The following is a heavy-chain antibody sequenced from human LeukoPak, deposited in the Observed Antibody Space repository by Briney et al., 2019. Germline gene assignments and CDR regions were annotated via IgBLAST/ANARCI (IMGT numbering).Heavy chain of an antibody. CDR2: IYWDDDK. J-gene: IGHJ3*02. Sequence: SGPTLVKPTQTLTLTCTFSGFSLSTRGVGVGWIRQPPGKALEWLALIYWDDDKRYSPSLKSRPTITKDTSKNQVVLTMTNMDPVDTATYYCAHTAYYYDSSGHADAFDIWGQGTMVTVSS. D-gene: IGHD3-22*01. CDR3: AHTAYYYDSSGHADAFDI. CDR1: GFSLSTRGVG. V-gene: IGHV2-5*02.